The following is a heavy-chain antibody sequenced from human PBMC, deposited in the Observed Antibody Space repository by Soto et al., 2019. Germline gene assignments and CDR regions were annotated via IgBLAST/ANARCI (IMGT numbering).Heavy chain of an antibody. V-gene: IGHV3-13*01. Sequence: VSLTLSCAASGGTVSSYGMHWVRQAKGKGLEWVSAIGTAGDTYYPGSVKGRITISRENAKNSLYLQMNSLRAEDTAVYYCAREYYYDSSGYPYYFDYWGQGTLVTVSS. CDR3: AREYYYDSSGYPYYFDY. J-gene: IGHJ4*02. CDR1: GGTVSSYG. D-gene: IGHD3-22*01. CDR2: IGTAGDT.